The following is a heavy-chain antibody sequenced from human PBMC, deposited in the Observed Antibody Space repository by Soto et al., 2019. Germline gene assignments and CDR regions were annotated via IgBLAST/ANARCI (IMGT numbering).Heavy chain of an antibody. J-gene: IGHJ5*02. CDR2: VSASNGKT. CDR1: GYIFTTYS. CDR3: AREAFGVQASWFDP. D-gene: IGHD3-10*01. V-gene: IGHV1-18*03. Sequence: ASVKVSCKASGYIFTTYSITWVRQAPGQGLEWMGWVSASNGKTNYAQKFEDRVTMTTDTSTTTAYMELRSLRSDDMAVYYCAREAFGVQASWFDPWGQGTLVTVSS.